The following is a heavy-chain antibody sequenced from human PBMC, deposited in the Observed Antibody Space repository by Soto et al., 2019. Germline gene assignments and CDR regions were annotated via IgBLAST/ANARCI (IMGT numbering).Heavy chain of an antibody. CDR2: IIPAFGTP. J-gene: IGHJ6*02. CDR3: ARDTREITRVRGVIPYYIYHMDV. V-gene: IGHV1-69*01. Sequence: QVQLAQSGAEVKKRGSSVKVSCRVSGGTFNNYAISWVRQAPGKGLEWMGGIIPAFGTPKYAQRFQDRVTISADVYAATAYMELTSLRSDDTAVYYCARDTREITRVRGVIPYYIYHMDVWGPGTTVAVSS. D-gene: IGHD3-10*01. CDR1: GGTFNNYA.